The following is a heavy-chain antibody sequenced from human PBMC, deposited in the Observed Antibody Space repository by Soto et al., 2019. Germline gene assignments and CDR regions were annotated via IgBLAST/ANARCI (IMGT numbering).Heavy chain of an antibody. D-gene: IGHD6-6*01. CDR1: GFTFSSYG. J-gene: IGHJ4*02. Sequence: GGSLRLSCAASGFTFSSYGMHWVRQAPGKGLECVAVIWYDGSNKYYADSVKGRFTISRDNSKNTLYLQMNSLRAEDTAVYYCAREVRFQSIAARLDYWGQGTLVTVSS. CDR3: AREVRFQSIAARLDY. V-gene: IGHV3-33*01. CDR2: IWYDGSNK.